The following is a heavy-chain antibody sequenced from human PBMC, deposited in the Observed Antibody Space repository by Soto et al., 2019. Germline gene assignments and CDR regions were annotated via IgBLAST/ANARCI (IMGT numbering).Heavy chain of an antibody. CDR1: GGTFSSYT. CDR2: IIPILSIA. J-gene: IGHJ4*02. V-gene: IGHV1-69*02. CDR3: ASTDSGFPHRVDY. D-gene: IGHD5-12*01. Sequence: SVKVSCKASGGTFSSYTISWVRQAPGQGLEWMGRIIPILSIANYAQKFQGRVTITADKSTSTAYMELSSLRSEDTAVYYCASTDSGFPHRVDYWGQGTLVTVSS.